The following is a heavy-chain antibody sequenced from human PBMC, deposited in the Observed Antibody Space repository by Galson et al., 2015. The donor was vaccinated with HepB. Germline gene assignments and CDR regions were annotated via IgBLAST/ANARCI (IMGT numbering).Heavy chain of an antibody. Sequence: SCKASGYTFTSYAMHWVRQAPGKGLEWVAVISYDGSNKYYADSVKGRFTISRDNSKNTLYLQMNSLRAEDTAVYYCAREAIYDSSGYYYFDYWGQGTLVTVSS. J-gene: IGHJ4*02. D-gene: IGHD3-22*01. CDR3: AREAIYDSSGYYYFDY. CDR2: ISYDGSNK. CDR1: GYTFTSYA. V-gene: IGHV3-30-3*01.